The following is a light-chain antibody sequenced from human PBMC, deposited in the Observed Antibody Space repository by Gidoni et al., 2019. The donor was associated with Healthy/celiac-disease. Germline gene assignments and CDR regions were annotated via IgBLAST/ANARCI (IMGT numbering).Light chain of an antibody. J-gene: IGLJ2*01. CDR2: RNN. Sequence: QYVLTQPTSASGTPGQRVTISCSGSSSNIGSNYVYWYQQLPGTAPKLLIYRNNQRPSGVPDRFSGSKSGTSASLAIIGLRSEDEAYYYCAALDDSLSGVVFGGGTKLPVL. V-gene: IGLV1-47*01. CDR3: AALDDSLSGVV. CDR1: SSNIGSNY.